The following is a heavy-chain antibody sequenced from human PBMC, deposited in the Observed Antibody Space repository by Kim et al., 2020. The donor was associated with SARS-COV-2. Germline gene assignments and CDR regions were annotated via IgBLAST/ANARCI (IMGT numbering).Heavy chain of an antibody. CDR1: GGSISSYY. Sequence: SETLSLTCTVSGGSISSYYWSWIRQPPGKGLEWIGYIYYSGSTNYNPSLKSRVTISVDTSKNQFSLKLSSVTAADTAVYYCARDMKGGLLYYYGMDVWG. CDR3: ARDMKGGLLYYYGMDV. J-gene: IGHJ6*02. D-gene: IGHD2-15*01. CDR2: IYYSGST. V-gene: IGHV4-59*01.